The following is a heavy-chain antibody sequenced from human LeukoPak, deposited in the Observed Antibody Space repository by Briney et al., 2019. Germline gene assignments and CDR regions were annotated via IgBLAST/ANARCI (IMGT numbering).Heavy chain of an antibody. CDR3: ARERGSSSDAFDI. CDR1: GYTFTDYY. D-gene: IGHD3-10*01. CDR2: VDPEDGET. V-gene: IGHV1-69-2*01. J-gene: IGHJ3*02. Sequence: ASVKVSCKVSGYTFTDYYMHWVQQAPGKGLEWMGLVDPEDGETIYAEKFQGRVTMTRDTSISTAYMELSRLRSDDTAVYYCARERGSSSDAFDIWGQGTMVTVSS.